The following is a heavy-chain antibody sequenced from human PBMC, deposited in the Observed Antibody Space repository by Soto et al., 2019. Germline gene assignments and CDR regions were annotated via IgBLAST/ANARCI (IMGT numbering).Heavy chain of an antibody. J-gene: IGHJ6*02. CDR1: GGTFSSYA. CDR3: ARSQGSSTSLVIYYYDYYGMDV. CDR2: IIPISGTA. D-gene: IGHD2-2*01. V-gene: IGHV1-69*01. Sequence: QVQLVQSGAEVKKPGSSVKVSCKASGGTFSSYAISWVRQAPGQGLEWMGGIIPISGTANYAQKFQGRVTITADESTSTAYMELSSLRSEDTAVYYCARSQGSSTSLVIYYYDYYGMDVWGQGTTVTVSS.